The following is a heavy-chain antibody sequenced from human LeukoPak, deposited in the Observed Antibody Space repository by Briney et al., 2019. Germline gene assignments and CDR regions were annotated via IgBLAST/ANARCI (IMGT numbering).Heavy chain of an antibody. Sequence: PGGSLRLSCAASGFTFSSYAMSWVRQAPGKGLEWVSAISGSGGSTYYADSVKGRFTISRDNSKNTLYLQMNSLRAEDTAVYYCAKAIYYGSGTRAAFDIWGQGTMVTVSS. CDR1: GFTFSSYA. D-gene: IGHD3-10*01. V-gene: IGHV3-23*01. CDR3: AKAIYYGSGTRAAFDI. J-gene: IGHJ3*02. CDR2: ISGSGGST.